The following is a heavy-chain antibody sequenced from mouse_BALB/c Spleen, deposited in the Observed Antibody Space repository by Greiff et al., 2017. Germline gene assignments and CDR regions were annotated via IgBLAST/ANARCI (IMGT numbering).Heavy chain of an antibody. CDR3: ARRDYYGSSYDAMDY. J-gene: IGHJ4*01. D-gene: IGHD1-1*01. V-gene: IGHV1-18*01. CDR2: INPYNGGT. Sequence: EVQVVESGPELVKPGASMKISCKASGYSFTGYTMNWVKQSHGKNLEWIGLINPYNGGTSYNQKFKGKATLTVDKSSSTAYMELLSLTSEDSAVYYCARRDYYGSSYDAMDYWGQGTSVTVSS. CDR1: GYSFTGYT.